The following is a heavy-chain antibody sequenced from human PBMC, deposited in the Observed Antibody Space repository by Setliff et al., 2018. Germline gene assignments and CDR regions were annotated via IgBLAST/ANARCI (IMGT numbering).Heavy chain of an antibody. D-gene: IGHD4-17*01. Sequence: PGGSLRLSCAASGFTFTNYAMTWVRQAPGKGLQWVSAISGSGGSTYYADSVKGRFTISRDNSKSTLYLQMNSLRAEDTAVYFCAKHPTALTTAGGDYWGQRTLVTVSS. J-gene: IGHJ4*02. CDR2: ISGSGGST. CDR1: GFTFTNYA. CDR3: AKHPTALTTAGGDY. V-gene: IGHV3-23*01.